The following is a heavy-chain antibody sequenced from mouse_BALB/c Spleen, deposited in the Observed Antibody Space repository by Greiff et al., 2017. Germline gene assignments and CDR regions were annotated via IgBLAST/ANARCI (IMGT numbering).Heavy chain of an antibody. CDR1: GYTFTSYW. D-gene: IGHD2-4*01. V-gene: IGHV1S81*02. J-gene: IGHJ3*01. Sequence: VQLQQPGAELVKPGASVKLSCKASGYTFTSYWMHWVKQRPGQGLEWIGEINPSNGRTNYNEKFKSKATLTVDKSSSTAYMQLSSLTSEDSAVYYCARRRDYDGWFAYWGQGTLVTVSA. CDR2: INPSNGRT. CDR3: ARRRDYDGWFAY.